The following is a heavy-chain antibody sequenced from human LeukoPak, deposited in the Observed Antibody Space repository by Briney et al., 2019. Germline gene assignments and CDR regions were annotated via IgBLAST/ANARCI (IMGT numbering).Heavy chain of an antibody. CDR1: GFTFDDYA. J-gene: IGHJ5*02. CDR2: ISWDGGST. CDR3: ANDTTRPNYDFWSGYYKVGDNWFDP. V-gene: IGHV3-43D*03. D-gene: IGHD3-3*01. Sequence: PGGSLRLSCAASGFTFDDYAMHWVRQAPGKGLEWVSLISWDGGSTYYADSVKGRFTISRDNSKNTLYLQMNSLRAEDTAVYYCANDTTRPNYDFWSGYYKVGDNWFDPWGQGTLVTVSS.